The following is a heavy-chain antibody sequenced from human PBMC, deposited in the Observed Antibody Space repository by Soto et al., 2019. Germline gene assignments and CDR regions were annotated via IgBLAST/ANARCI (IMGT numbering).Heavy chain of an antibody. Sequence: EVQLVESGGGLVQPGGSLRLSCAASGFTFSSYAMHWVRQAPGKGLEYVSAISSNGGSTYYANSVKGRFTISRDNSKNTLYLQMGSLRAEDMAVYYCARDKIITGTRDYYYYYMDVCGKGTTVTVSS. CDR1: GFTFSSYA. CDR3: ARDKIITGTRDYYYYYMDV. J-gene: IGHJ6*03. V-gene: IGHV3-64*01. D-gene: IGHD1-7*01. CDR2: ISSNGGST.